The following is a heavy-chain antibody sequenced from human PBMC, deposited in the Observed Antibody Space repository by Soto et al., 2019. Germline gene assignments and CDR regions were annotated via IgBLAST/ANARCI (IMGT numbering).Heavy chain of an antibody. Sequence: QEQLQQWGAGLLKPSETLSLTCAVYGGFVSSGNYYWSWIRQPPGKGLEWIGEMSHSGGTHFNPSLKSRVTISVDTSKSQFSLKMSSVTAADTALYYCARVERGTATTVVDASDIWGPGTMVTVSS. CDR2: MSHSGGT. CDR3: ARVERGTATTVVDASDI. J-gene: IGHJ3*02. V-gene: IGHV4-34*01. D-gene: IGHD1-1*01. CDR1: GGFVSSGNYY.